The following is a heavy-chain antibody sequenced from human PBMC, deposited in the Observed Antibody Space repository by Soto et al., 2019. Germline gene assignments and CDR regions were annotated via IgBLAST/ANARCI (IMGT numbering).Heavy chain of an antibody. Sequence: EVQLLESGGGLVQPGGSLRLSCAASGFTFSSCAMSWVRQAPGKGLEWVSAISGSGGSTYYADSVKGRFTISRDNSKNTLYLQMNSLRAEDTAVYYCAKHKGGSHHQGIDYWGQGTLVTVSS. CDR2: ISGSGGST. V-gene: IGHV3-23*01. CDR3: AKHKGGSHHQGIDY. J-gene: IGHJ4*02. CDR1: GFTFSSCA. D-gene: IGHD1-26*01.